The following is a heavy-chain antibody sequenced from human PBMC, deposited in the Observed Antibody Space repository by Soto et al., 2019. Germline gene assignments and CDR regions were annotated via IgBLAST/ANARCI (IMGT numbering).Heavy chain of an antibody. J-gene: IGHJ6*02. CDR3: ARGQYYDILTGYYMGGMDV. Sequence: GGALRLSCAASGFTVSSNYMSWVRQAPGKGLEGVSVIYSGGSTYYADSVKGRFTISRDNSKNTLYLQMNSLRAEDTAVYYCARGQYYDILTGYYMGGMDVWGQGTTVTVSS. CDR1: GFTVSSNY. V-gene: IGHV3-53*01. CDR2: IYSGGST. D-gene: IGHD3-9*01.